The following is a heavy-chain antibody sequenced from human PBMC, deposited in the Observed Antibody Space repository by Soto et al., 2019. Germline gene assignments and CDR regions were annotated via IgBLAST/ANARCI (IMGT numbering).Heavy chain of an antibody. CDR1: GFTFSSYS. V-gene: IGHV3-21*01. D-gene: IGHD3-9*01. Sequence: EVQLVESGGGLVKPGGSLRLSCAASGFTFSSYSMNWVRQAPGKGLEWVSSISSNSSYIYYADSVKGRFTISRDNAKNSLYLQMNSLRAEDTAVYYCARVNQIIKVRYFDWDLDYWGQGTLVTVSS. CDR3: ARVNQIIKVRYFDWDLDY. CDR2: ISSNSSYI. J-gene: IGHJ4*02.